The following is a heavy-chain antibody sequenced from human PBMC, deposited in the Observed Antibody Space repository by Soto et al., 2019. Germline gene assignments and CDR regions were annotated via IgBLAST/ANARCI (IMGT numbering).Heavy chain of an antibody. J-gene: IGHJ5*02. CDR2: IYTSGST. CDR3: ARDISALSSSWRENCFDH. CDR1: GGSISSYY. Sequence: SETLSLTCTVSGGSISSYYWSWIRQPAGQGLEWIGRIYTSGSTNYNPSLKSRVTMSVDTSKNQFSLKLSSVTAADTAVYYCARDISALSSSWRENCFDHWGQGTLVTVS. V-gene: IGHV4-4*07. D-gene: IGHD6-13*01.